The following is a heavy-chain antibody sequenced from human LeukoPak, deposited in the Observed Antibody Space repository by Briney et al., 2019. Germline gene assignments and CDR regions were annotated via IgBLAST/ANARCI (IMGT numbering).Heavy chain of an antibody. CDR1: GFTFSSYA. Sequence: GGSLRLSCAASGFTFSSYAMAWVRQAPGKGLEWVSSISSTYSYIYYADSVKGRFTISRDNAKNSLYLQMNSLRAEDTAVYYCARGADGSYSSGSYSSHYGMDVWGQGTTVTVSS. CDR2: ISSTYSYI. J-gene: IGHJ6*02. CDR3: ARGADGSYSSGSYSSHYGMDV. D-gene: IGHD6-19*01. V-gene: IGHV3-21*01.